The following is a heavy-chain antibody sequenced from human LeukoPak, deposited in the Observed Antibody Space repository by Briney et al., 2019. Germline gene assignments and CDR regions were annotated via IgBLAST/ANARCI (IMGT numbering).Heavy chain of an antibody. D-gene: IGHD2-15*01. V-gene: IGHV4-59*01. J-gene: IGHJ5*02. Sequence: PSETLSLTCTDSGASISGYYWSWIRQPPGKGLEWIGYIYHSGSTNYNPSLKSRVTISVDTSKNQFSLKLSSVTAADTAVYYCARYGGGIGEDWFDPWGQGTLVTVSS. CDR3: ARYGGGIGEDWFDP. CDR1: GASISGYY. CDR2: IYHSGST.